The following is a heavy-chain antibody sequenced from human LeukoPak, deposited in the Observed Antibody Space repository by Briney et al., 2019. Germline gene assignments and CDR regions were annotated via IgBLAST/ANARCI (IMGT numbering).Heavy chain of an antibody. CDR1: GFTFSSYD. D-gene: IGHD3-22*01. Sequence: GGSLRLSCAASGFTFSSYDMHWVRQATGKGLEWVSAIGTAGDTYYPGSVKGRFTISRENAKNSLYLQMNSLRAGDTAVYYCARDPPLGDYYDSSGYFDYWGQRTLVTVSS. CDR2: IGTAGDT. V-gene: IGHV3-13*01. CDR3: ARDPPLGDYYDSSGYFDY. J-gene: IGHJ4*02.